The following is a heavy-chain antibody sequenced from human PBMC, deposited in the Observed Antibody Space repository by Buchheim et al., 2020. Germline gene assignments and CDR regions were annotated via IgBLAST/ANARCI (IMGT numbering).Heavy chain of an antibody. CDR1: GGSFSGYY. Sequence: QVQLQQWGAGLLKPSETLSLTCAVYGGSFSGYYWSWIRQPPGKGLEWIGEINHSGSTKYNPSLKSRVTISVDTSQNQFSLKLSSVTAADTAVYYCARVVTWIQLWSDYYYYYGMDVWGQGTT. CDR2: INHSGST. V-gene: IGHV4-34*01. J-gene: IGHJ6*02. D-gene: IGHD5-18*01. CDR3: ARVVTWIQLWSDYYYYYGMDV.